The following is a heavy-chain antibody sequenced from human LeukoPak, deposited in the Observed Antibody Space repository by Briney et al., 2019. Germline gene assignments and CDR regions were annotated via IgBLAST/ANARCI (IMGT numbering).Heavy chain of an antibody. J-gene: IGHJ6*02. D-gene: IGHD5-18*01. Sequence: SVKVSCKASGGTFSSYAISWVRQAPGQGLEWMGGIIPIFGTANYAQKFQGRVTIAADESTSTAYMELSSLRSEDTAVHYCARDRGGYSYGHYYYYYGMDAWGQETTVTVSS. CDR1: GGTFSSYA. CDR3: ARDRGGYSYGHYYYYYGMDA. CDR2: IIPIFGTA. V-gene: IGHV1-69*13.